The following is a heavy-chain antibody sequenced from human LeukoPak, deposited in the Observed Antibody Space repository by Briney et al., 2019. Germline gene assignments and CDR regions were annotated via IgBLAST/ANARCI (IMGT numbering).Heavy chain of an antibody. D-gene: IGHD3-22*01. CDR1: GGSISSYY. CDR2: IYYSGST. J-gene: IGHJ4*02. Sequence: SETLSLTCTVSGGSISSYYWSWIRQPPGKGLEWIGYIYYSGSTNYNPSLKSRVTISVDTSNNQFSLKLSSVTAADTAVYYCARGDYYDSSGYWLFDYWGQGTLVTVSS. CDR3: ARGDYYDSSGYWLFDY. V-gene: IGHV4-59*12.